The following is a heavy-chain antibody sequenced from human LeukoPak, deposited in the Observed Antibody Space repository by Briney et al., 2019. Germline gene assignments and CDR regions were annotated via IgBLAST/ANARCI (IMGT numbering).Heavy chain of an antibody. CDR2: INPNSGGT. V-gene: IGHV1-2*06. CDR3: ARLPAKRYYFDY. Sequence: ASVKVSCKASGYTFTDYGVSWVRQAPGQGLEWMGRINPNSGGTNYAQKFQGRVTMTRDTSISTAYMELSRLRSDDTAVYYCARLPAKRYYFDYWGQGTLVTVSS. CDR1: GYTFTDYG. D-gene: IGHD4-17*01. J-gene: IGHJ4*02.